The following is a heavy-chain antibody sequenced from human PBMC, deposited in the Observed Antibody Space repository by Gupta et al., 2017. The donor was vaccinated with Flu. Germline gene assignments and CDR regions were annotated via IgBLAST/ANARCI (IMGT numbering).Heavy chain of an antibody. J-gene: IGHJ4*02. D-gene: IGHD6-19*01. Sequence: QLQLQESGPGLLKPSETLSLTCTVSGGSLSSSSYYWGLLRQPPGQGLEWIGRIYYSGRTYYNPSLKRRVTISVDTSKNQFSLKLSSVTAADTAVYYCARHTAMVPSSIAVDGTRVFDYWGQGTLVNVAA. V-gene: IGHV4-39*01. CDR1: GGSLSSSSYY. CDR3: ARHTAMVPSSIAVDGTRVFDY. CDR2: IYYSGRT.